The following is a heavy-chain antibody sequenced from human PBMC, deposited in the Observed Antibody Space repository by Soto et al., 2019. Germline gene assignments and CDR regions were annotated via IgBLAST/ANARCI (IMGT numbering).Heavy chain of an antibody. D-gene: IGHD6-13*01. V-gene: IGHV3-33*01. Sequence: GGSLRLSCAASGFMFRSYAMHWVRQAPGKGLEWVAGIWYDGSTKYYGDSVKGRYSISRDNSKNMLDLQMNSLRAEDTAVYYCARVASSSSWHIPHFDQWGQGTLVTVST. CDR1: GFMFRSYA. CDR2: IWYDGSTK. CDR3: ARVASSSSWHIPHFDQ. J-gene: IGHJ4*02.